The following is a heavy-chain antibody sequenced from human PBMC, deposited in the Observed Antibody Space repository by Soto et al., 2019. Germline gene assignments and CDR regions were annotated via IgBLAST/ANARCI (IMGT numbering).Heavy chain of an antibody. CDR1: GGSFRGFY. V-gene: IGHV4-34*01. J-gene: IGHJ4*02. CDR2: INHVGIT. Sequence: QVQLQQWGAGLLKPSETLSLTCAVSGGSFRGFYWTWIRQSPGKGLEWLGDINHVGITNYNPSLKSRASIPVDTSKSQFSLKLSSVTAADTAVYYCARAHDFWGGRQQPIDSWGKGTRSPSPQ. D-gene: IGHD3-3*01. CDR3: ARAHDFWGGRQQPIDS.